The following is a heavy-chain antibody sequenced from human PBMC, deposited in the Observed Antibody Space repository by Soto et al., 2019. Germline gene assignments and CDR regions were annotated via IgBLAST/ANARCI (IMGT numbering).Heavy chain of an antibody. V-gene: IGHV4-31*03. CDR1: GGSISSGGYY. J-gene: IGHJ5*02. CDR3: ARSYYYGSGAPNWFDP. D-gene: IGHD3-10*01. Sequence: LSLTCTVSGGSISSGGYYWSWIRQHPGKGLEWIGYIYYSGSTYYNPSLKSRVTISVDTSKNQFSLKLSSVTAADTAVYYCARSYYYGSGAPNWFDPWGQGTLVTVSS. CDR2: IYYSGST.